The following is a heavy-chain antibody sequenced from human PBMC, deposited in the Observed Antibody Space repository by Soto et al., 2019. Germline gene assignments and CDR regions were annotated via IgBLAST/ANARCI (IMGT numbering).Heavy chain of an antibody. CDR2: IYYSGST. CDR3: ARVDSSNYYYFNY. J-gene: IGHJ4*02. Sequence: PSETLSLTCTVSGGSISTYYWSWIRQPPGKGLGWIGYIYYSGSTNYNPSLKSRVTISVDTSKNHFSLKLSSVTAADTAVYYCARVDSSNYYYFNYWGQGTLVTVSS. CDR1: GGSISTYY. D-gene: IGHD6-13*01. V-gene: IGHV4-59*01.